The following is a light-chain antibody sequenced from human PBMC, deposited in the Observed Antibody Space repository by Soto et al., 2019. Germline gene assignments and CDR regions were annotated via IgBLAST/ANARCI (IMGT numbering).Light chain of an antibody. CDR2: GAS. V-gene: IGKV3-15*01. J-gene: IGKJ5*01. CDR1: QSVSTN. Sequence: IVRTQSRATLSVSPGERATLSCRASQSVSTNLAWYHQKNGQAPRLLIYGASTRATGIPARLSGSGYGTELTITISSMQSEDFAVYYCQQYYDWPITFGQGTRLEIK. CDR3: QQYYDWPIT.